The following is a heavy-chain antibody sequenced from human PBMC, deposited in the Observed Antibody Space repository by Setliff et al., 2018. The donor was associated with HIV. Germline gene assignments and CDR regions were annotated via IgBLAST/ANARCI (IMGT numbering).Heavy chain of an antibody. CDR3: TRDPTPKELWFFSGYYSDY. J-gene: IGHJ4*02. V-gene: IGHV3-30*03. CDR2: ISYDGSNE. D-gene: IGHD3-10*01. Sequence: GGSLRLSCAASGFIFSNYAMHWVRQAPGKGLEWVAVISYDGSNEYYGDSVKGRFTISRDNSKNMLYLQMNSLSADDTAVYYCTRDPTPKELWFFSGYYSDYWGQGTLVTVSS. CDR1: GFIFSNYA.